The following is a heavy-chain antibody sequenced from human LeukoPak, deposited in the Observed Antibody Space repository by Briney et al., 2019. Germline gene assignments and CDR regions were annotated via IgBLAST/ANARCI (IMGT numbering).Heavy chain of an antibody. CDR2: INPYSGGT. D-gene: IGHD3-10*01. CDR1: GYTFTGYY. J-gene: IGHJ4*02. Sequence: ASVKVSCKASGYTFTGYYMHWVRQAPGQGLEWMGRINPYSGGTNSAQKFQGRVTMTRDTSISTAYMELSRLRSDDTAVYYCARANYNGSGSYYRGIDYWGQGTLVTVSS. V-gene: IGHV1-2*06. CDR3: ARANYNGSGSYYRGIDY.